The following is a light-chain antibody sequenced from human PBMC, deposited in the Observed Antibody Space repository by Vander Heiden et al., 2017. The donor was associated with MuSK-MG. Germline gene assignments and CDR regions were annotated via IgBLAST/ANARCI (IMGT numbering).Light chain of an antibody. V-gene: IGLV3-19*01. CDR3: NSQDSSGKHLI. CDR1: SLRNHY. J-gene: IGLJ2*01. CDR2: NKN. Sequence: SSELTQHPAVSVALGQTVTITCQGDSLRNHYATWYQQKPGQDPVRVIENKNSRPSGIPDRFACSSSGNTASSTITGAQAEDEADYDCNSQDSSGKHLIFGGGTKLTVL.